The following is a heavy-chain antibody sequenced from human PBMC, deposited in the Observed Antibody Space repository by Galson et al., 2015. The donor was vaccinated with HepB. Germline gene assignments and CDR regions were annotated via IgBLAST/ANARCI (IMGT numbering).Heavy chain of an antibody. Sequence: SETLSLTCTVSGGSITSSYWSWIRQPPGKGLEWIGFTYYTGNIHYNPSLSSRVTISIGTSKNQFSLSLTSVTAADTAVYYCAKGGDSGILVHAFDIWGQGTMVAVSS. J-gene: IGHJ3*02. CDR3: AKGGDSGILVHAFDI. CDR2: TYYTGNI. V-gene: IGHV4-59*01. CDR1: GGSITSSY. D-gene: IGHD2-21*02.